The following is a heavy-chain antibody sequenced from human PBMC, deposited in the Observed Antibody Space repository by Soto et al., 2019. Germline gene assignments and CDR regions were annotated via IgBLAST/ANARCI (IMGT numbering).Heavy chain of an antibody. CDR3: ARGLGFCCSTGCYIWFDS. CDR1: GFTFLTYA. Sequence: VQLLESGGDLVQPGGSLRLSCAASGFTFLTYAMSWVRQAPGKGLEWVSAISASGTATYYTDSVKGRFTTSRDNSKNTLFLQLNSLRAEDTAVYYCARGLGFCCSTGCYIWFDSWGQGTLVTVSS. V-gene: IGHV3-23*01. D-gene: IGHD2-2*02. J-gene: IGHJ5*01. CDR2: ISASGTAT.